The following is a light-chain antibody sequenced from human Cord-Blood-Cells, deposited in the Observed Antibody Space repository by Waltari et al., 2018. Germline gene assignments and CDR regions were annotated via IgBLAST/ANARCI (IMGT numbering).Light chain of an antibody. CDR3: QPSYTTPLT. Sequence: DIQITQSPSSLSASVGARVTLTCPASQSISSYLIWYQQTPGKATKLLIYAASSLQSGVPSSFSGSRSGTDFTLTISRLQPDDFATYYCQPSYTTPLTFGGGTKVELK. V-gene: IGKV1-39*01. CDR2: AAS. J-gene: IGKJ4*01. CDR1: QSISSY.